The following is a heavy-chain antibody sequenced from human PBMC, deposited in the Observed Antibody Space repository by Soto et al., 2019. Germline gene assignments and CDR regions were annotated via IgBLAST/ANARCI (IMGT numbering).Heavy chain of an antibody. J-gene: IGHJ2*01. Sequence: QVQLVQSGAEVKKPGASVKVSCKASGYTFTSYDINWVRQATGQGLEWMGWMKPNSGNTGYAQKFQGRVTMTRNTSISTAYMELSSLRSEDTAVYYCARFTTLYWYFDPWGRGTLVTVSS. CDR2: MKPNSGNT. CDR1: GYTFTSYD. CDR3: ARFTTLYWYFDP. D-gene: IGHD3-3*01. V-gene: IGHV1-8*01.